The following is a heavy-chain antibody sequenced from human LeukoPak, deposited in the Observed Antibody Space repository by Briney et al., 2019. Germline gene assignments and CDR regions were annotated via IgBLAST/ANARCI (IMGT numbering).Heavy chain of an antibody. CDR1: GGTFSSYA. J-gene: IGHJ4*02. Sequence: SVKVSCKASGGTFSSYAISWVRQAPGQGLEWMGRIIPILGIANYAQKFQGRVTITADKSTSTAYMELSSLRSEDTAVYYCASPPRNSGSYRFDYWGQGTLVTVSS. CDR2: IIPILGIA. V-gene: IGHV1-69*04. D-gene: IGHD1-26*01. CDR3: ASPPRNSGSYRFDY.